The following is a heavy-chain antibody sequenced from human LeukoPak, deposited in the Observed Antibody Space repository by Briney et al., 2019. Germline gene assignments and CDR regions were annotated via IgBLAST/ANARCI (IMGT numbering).Heavy chain of an antibody. D-gene: IGHD3-22*01. J-gene: IGHJ1*01. CDR2: VYYSRST. Sequence: SETLSLTCTVPGGSISSYYWSWIRQPPGKGLEWIGYVYYSRSTNYNPSLKSRVTISVDTSKNQFSLKLSSVTAADTAVYYCARGGNMIVVATAFQHWGQGTLVTVSS. CDR3: ARGGNMIVVATAFQH. V-gene: IGHV4-59*01. CDR1: GGSISSYY.